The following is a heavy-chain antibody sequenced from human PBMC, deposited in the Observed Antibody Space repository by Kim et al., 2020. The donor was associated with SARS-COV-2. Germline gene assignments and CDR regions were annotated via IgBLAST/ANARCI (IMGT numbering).Heavy chain of an antibody. Sequence: NPSLKSRVTISVDTSKNQFSLKLSSVTAADTAVYYCARVGELHNTYYFDYWGQGTLVTVSS. V-gene: IGHV4-31*02. D-gene: IGHD1-26*01. CDR3: ARVGELHNTYYFDY. J-gene: IGHJ4*02.